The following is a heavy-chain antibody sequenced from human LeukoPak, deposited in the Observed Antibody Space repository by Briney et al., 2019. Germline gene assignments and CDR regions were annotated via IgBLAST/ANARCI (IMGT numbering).Heavy chain of an antibody. V-gene: IGHV4-59*08. Sequence: SETLSLTCTVSGGSINSYYWSWIRQPPGKGLEWIGNIYNSGSTNYNPSLKSRVTISVDTSKNQFSLKLSSVTAADTAVYYCARRRYFDYWGQGTLVTVSS. J-gene: IGHJ4*02. D-gene: IGHD1-14*01. CDR1: GGSINSYY. CDR3: ARRRYFDY. CDR2: IYNSGST.